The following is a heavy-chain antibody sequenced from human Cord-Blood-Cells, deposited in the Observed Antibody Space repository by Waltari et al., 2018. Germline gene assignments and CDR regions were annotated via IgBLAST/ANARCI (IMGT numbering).Heavy chain of an antibody. J-gene: IGHJ5*02. D-gene: IGHD1-26*01. CDR2: INHSGST. CDR1: GGSFSGYY. Sequence: QVQLQQWGAGLLKPSETLSLTCAVYGGSFSGYYWSWIRQPPGKGLEWIGEINHSGSTKYNPSLRSRVTISVDTSKNQFSLRLSSVTAADTAVYYCARGGSRSYGHWFDPWGQGTLVTVSS. V-gene: IGHV4-34*01. CDR3: ARGGSRSYGHWFDP.